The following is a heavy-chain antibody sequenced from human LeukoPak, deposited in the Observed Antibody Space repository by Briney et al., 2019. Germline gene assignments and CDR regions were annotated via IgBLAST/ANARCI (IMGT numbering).Heavy chain of an antibody. CDR3: ARDWASVTQASLDY. J-gene: IGHJ4*02. CDR2: IKEDGSEK. CDR1: GFTFSDYY. V-gene: IGHV3-7*03. Sequence: GGSLRLSCAVSGFTFSDYYMSWVRQAPGKGLEWVAYIKEDGSEKFYVDSVKGRFTVSRDNAKNSLYLEMSSLRAEDTAVYYCARDWASVTQASLDYWGQGTLVTVSS. D-gene: IGHD4-17*01.